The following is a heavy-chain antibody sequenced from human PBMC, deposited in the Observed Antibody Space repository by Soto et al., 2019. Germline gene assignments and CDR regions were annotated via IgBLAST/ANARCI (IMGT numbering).Heavy chain of an antibody. D-gene: IGHD6-13*01. J-gene: IGHJ4*02. CDR3: ARSSSSSRTLIDY. V-gene: IGHV1-3*01. CDR2: INAGNGNT. CDR1: GYTFTSYA. Sequence: ASVKVFCKASGYTFTSYAMHWVRQAPGQRLEWMGWINAGNGNTKYSQKFQGRVTITRDTSASTAYMELSSLRSEDTAVYYCARSSSSSRTLIDYWGQGTLVTVSS.